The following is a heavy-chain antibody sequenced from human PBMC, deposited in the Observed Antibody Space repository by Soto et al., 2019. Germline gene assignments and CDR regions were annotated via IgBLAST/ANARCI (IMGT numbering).Heavy chain of an antibody. D-gene: IGHD7-27*01. Sequence: SETLSLTCTVSGGSINNHYWSWIRQPPGKGLEWLGYVYYNGITNYNPSLKSRVTMSVDTSKNQFSLKLTTLTAADTAVYYCTRANWYSEYWGQGTLVTVSS. V-gene: IGHV4-59*11. J-gene: IGHJ4*02. CDR2: VYYNGIT. CDR1: GGSINNHY. CDR3: TRANWYSEY.